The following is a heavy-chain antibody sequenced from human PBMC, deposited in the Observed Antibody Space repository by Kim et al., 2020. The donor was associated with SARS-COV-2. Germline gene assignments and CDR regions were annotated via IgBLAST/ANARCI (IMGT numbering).Heavy chain of an antibody. D-gene: IGHD6-13*01. CDR3: ARGEHGAAAGEY. Sequence: IYGQKIESRVTMTRDTSISTAYMELSRMRSDDTAVYYCARGEHGAAAGEYWGQGTLVTVSS. V-gene: IGHV1-2*02. J-gene: IGHJ4*02.